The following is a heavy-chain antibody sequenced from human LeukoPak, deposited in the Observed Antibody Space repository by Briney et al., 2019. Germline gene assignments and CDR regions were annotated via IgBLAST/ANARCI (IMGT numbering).Heavy chain of an antibody. J-gene: IGHJ5*02. D-gene: IGHD3-10*01. V-gene: IGHV1-8*03. CDR2: MNPNSGNT. CDR3: ARVQVTMVRGVIRSVWFDP. CDR1: GYTFTSYD. Sequence: ASVKVSCKASGYTFTSYDINWVRQATGQGLEWMGWMNPNSGNTGYAQKFQGRVTITRNTSISTAYMELSSLRSEDTAVYYCARVQVTMVRGVIRSVWFDPWGQGTLVTVSS.